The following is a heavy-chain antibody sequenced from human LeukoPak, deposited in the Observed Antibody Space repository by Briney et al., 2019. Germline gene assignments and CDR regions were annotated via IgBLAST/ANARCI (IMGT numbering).Heavy chain of an antibody. CDR1: GFTFSSYA. Sequence: GGSLRLSCAASGFTFSSYAMHWVRQAPGKGLEWVAVISYDGSNKYYADSVKGRFTISRDNSKNTLYLQMNSLRAEDTAVYYCARDSRVYYYGSGSYYNGFDFDYWGQGTLVTVSS. V-gene: IGHV3-30-3*01. D-gene: IGHD3-10*01. CDR3: ARDSRVYYYGSGSYYNGFDFDY. CDR2: ISYDGSNK. J-gene: IGHJ4*02.